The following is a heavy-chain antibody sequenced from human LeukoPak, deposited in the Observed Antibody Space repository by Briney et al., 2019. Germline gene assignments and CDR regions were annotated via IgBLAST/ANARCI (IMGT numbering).Heavy chain of an antibody. Sequence: EPSETLSLTCTVSGDSINSYYWSWIRQPPGKGLEWIGYIYQSGSTIYSPYLKSRVTISVDRSKNQFSLKLSSVTAADTAVYYCARGYCSSTSCYMLYNWFDPWDQGTLVTVSS. J-gene: IGHJ5*02. CDR1: GDSINSYY. CDR2: IYQSGST. V-gene: IGHV4-59*12. CDR3: ARGYCSSTSCYMLYNWFDP. D-gene: IGHD2-2*02.